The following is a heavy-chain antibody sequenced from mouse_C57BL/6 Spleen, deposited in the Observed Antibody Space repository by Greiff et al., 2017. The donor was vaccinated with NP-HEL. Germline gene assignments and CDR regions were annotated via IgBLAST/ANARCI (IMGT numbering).Heavy chain of an antibody. D-gene: IGHD2-10*01. CDR3: ARGAYYAKPPFAY. J-gene: IGHJ3*01. V-gene: IGHV1-26*01. CDR1: GYTFTDYY. Sequence: EVQLQQSGPELVKPGASVKISCKASGYTFTDYYMNWVKQSHGKSLEWIGDINPNNGGTSYNQKFKGKATLTVDKSSSTAYMELRSLTSEDSAVYYCARGAYYAKPPFAYWGQGTLVTVSA. CDR2: INPNNGGT.